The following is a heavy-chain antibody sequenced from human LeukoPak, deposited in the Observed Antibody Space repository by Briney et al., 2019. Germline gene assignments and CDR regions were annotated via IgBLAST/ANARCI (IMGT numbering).Heavy chain of an antibody. V-gene: IGHV4-38-2*02. J-gene: IGHJ4*02. Sequence: SETLSLTCTVSGYSISSGYYWSWIRQPPGKGLEWIGEINHSGSTNYNPSLKSRVTISVDTSKNQFSLKLSSVTAADTAVYYCARGRGSYFKYYFDYWGQGTLVTVSS. CDR2: INHSGST. CDR3: ARGRGSYFKYYFDY. CDR1: GYSISSGYY. D-gene: IGHD1-26*01.